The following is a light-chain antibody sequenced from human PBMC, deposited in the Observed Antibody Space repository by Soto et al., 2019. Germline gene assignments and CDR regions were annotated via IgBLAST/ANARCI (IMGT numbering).Light chain of an antibody. CDR1: SSDVGAYTY. CDR3: TSYVGNDIWV. Sequence: QSALTQPPSASGSPGQSVTISCTGTSSDVGAYTYVSWYQQYPGKAPKLMIYEVTKRPSGVPDFFSGYTSGNTASLTVSGLQADEEADYCCTSYVGNDIWVFGGGTKLTVL. CDR2: EVT. J-gene: IGLJ3*02. V-gene: IGLV2-8*01.